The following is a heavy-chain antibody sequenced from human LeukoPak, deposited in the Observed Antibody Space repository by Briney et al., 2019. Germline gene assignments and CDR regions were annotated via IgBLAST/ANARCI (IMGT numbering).Heavy chain of an antibody. J-gene: IGHJ4*02. CDR3: ARVHNDILTDDSLGDKFDY. V-gene: IGHV4-4*02. CDR2: IYHTGST. CDR1: GGSISISNW. D-gene: IGHD3-9*01. Sequence: SETLSLTCAVSGGSISISNWYSWVRPPPGKGLEWIGEIYHTGSTNYNPSLKSRVTISVDKSKNQVSLKLSSVTAADTAVYYCARVHNDILTDDSLGDKFDYWGQGTLVTVSS.